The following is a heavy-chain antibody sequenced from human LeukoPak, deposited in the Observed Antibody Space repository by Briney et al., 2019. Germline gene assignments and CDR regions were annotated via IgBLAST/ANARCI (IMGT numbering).Heavy chain of an antibody. CDR2: IQQDGNEK. Sequence: PGGSLRLSCAASGFTFSTYWMSWVRQAPGKGLEWVANIQQDGNEKYYVDSVKGRFTISRDNAKNSLYLQMDSLRVEDTAVYYCARVRVDRGYAYFDYWGQGTLVTVSS. D-gene: IGHD5-18*01. CDR1: GFTFSTYW. J-gene: IGHJ4*02. V-gene: IGHV3-7*01. CDR3: ARVRVDRGYAYFDY.